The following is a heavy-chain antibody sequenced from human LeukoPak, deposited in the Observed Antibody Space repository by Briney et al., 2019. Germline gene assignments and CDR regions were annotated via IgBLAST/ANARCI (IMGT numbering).Heavy chain of an antibody. Sequence: ASVKVSCKAPGYTFTGYYMHWVRQAPGQGLEWMGIINPSGGSTTYAQKFHGRVTMTRDTSTSTVYMELSNLRSEDTAVYYCARGRLWEVLDAFDMWGQGTMVTVSS. J-gene: IGHJ3*02. CDR3: ARGRLWEVLDAFDM. CDR1: GYTFTGYY. D-gene: IGHD1-26*01. CDR2: INPSGGST. V-gene: IGHV1-46*03.